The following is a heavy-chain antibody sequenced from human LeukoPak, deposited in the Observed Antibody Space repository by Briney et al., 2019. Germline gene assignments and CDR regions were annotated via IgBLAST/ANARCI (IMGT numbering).Heavy chain of an antibody. J-gene: IGHJ4*02. V-gene: IGHV3-30*04. CDR3: ARDLGSSDLFDY. CDR1: GFTFSSYA. CDR2: ISYDGSNK. Sequence: GRSLRLSCAASGFTFSSYAMHWVRQAPGKGLEWVAVISYDGSNKYYADSVKGRFTISRDNSKNTLYLQMNSLRAEDTAVYYCARDLGSSDLFDYWGQGTLVAVSS. D-gene: IGHD6-6*01.